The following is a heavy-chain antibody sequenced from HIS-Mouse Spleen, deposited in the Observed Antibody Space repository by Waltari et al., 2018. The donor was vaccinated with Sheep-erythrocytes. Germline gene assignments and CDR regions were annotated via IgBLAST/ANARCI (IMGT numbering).Heavy chain of an antibody. Sequence: EVQLVESGGGLVKPGGSLRLSCAASGFTFSSYSMNWVRQAPGKGLGGGPSISSSSSYKYYADSVKGRFTISRDNAKNSLYLQMNSLRAEDTAVYYCARAASGATFDYWGQGTLVTVSS. V-gene: IGHV3-21*01. CDR3: ARAASGATFDY. D-gene: IGHD1-26*01. CDR2: ISSSSSYK. J-gene: IGHJ4*02. CDR1: GFTFSSYS.